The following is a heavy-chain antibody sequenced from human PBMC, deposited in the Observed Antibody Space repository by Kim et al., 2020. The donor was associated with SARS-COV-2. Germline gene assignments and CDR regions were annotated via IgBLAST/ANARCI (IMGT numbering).Heavy chain of an antibody. CDR3: AEGGYYYGMDV. J-gene: IGHJ6*02. Sequence: TNYNPSLKSRVTISVDTSKNQFSLKLSSVTAADTAVYYCAEGGYYYGMDVWGQGTTVTVSS. V-gene: IGHV4-34*01. CDR2: T. D-gene: IGHD1-26*01.